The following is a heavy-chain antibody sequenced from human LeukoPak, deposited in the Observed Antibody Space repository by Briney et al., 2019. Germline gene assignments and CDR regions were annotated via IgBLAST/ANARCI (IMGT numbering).Heavy chain of an antibody. J-gene: IGHJ4*02. CDR2: IYYSGST. V-gene: IGHV4-59*01. CDR3: ARGGQWLVQEVDY. Sequence: SETLSLTCTVSGGSISSYYWSWIRQPPGKGLEWIGYIYYSGSTNYNPSLKSRVTISVDTSKNQFSLKLSSVTAADTAVYYCARGGQWLVQEVDYWGQGTLVTVSS. D-gene: IGHD6-19*01. CDR1: GGSISSYY.